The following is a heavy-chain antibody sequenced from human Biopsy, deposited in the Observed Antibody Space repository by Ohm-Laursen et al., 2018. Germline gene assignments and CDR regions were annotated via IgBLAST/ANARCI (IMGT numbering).Heavy chain of an antibody. CDR1: GYAFIGSY. V-gene: IGHV1-2*02. J-gene: IGHJ6*02. Sequence: ASVKVSCKPSGYAFIGSYIHWVRQAPGQGLEWMGWINPDSGGTHYAQTFQGRVTMTRDTSASTAYMDLSRLTSNDTAVYYCARRTILGPGPRVDVWGQGTTVIVSS. CDR3: ARRTILGPGPRVDV. D-gene: IGHD3-3*01. CDR2: INPDSGGT.